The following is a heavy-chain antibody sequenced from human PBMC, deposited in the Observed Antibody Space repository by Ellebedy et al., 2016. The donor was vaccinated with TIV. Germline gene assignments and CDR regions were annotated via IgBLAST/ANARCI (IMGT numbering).Heavy chain of an antibody. CDR1: GGSISSSY. Sequence: MPGGSLRLSCTVSGGSISSSYWNWIRQPPGKGLEWIGYIYYSGSTNYNPSLKSRVTISVDTSKNQFSLKLTSVTAADTAVYYCARLTAGYFRIWGQGTLVTVSS. CDR2: IYYSGST. CDR3: ARLTAGYFRI. D-gene: IGHD3-9*01. J-gene: IGHJ4*02. V-gene: IGHV4-59*01.